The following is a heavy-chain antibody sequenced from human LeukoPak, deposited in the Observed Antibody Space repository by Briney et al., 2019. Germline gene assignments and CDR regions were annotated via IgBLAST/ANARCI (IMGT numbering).Heavy chain of an antibody. D-gene: IGHD5-18*01. CDR1: GGSFSGYY. Sequence: KPSETLSLTCAVYGGSFSGYYWSWIRQPPGKGLEWIGEINHSGSTNYNPSLKSRVTISVDTSKNQFSLKLSSVTAADTAVYYCARGPTAGDFDYWGQGTLVTVSS. CDR3: ARGPTAGDFDY. CDR2: INHSGST. J-gene: IGHJ4*02. V-gene: IGHV4-34*01.